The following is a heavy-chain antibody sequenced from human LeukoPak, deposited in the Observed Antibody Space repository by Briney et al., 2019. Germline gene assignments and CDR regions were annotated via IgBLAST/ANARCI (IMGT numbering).Heavy chain of an antibody. V-gene: IGHV3-48*01. D-gene: IGHD1-7*01. J-gene: IGHJ3*02. CDR3: ASRYNWNYAESFDI. CDR1: GFTFSSYS. Sequence: GGSLRLSCAASGFTFSSYSMNWVRQAPGKGLEWVSYISSSSSTIYYADSVKGRFTISRDNAKNSLYLQMNSLRAEDTAVYYCASRYNWNYAESFDIWGXGTMVTVSS. CDR2: ISSSSSTI.